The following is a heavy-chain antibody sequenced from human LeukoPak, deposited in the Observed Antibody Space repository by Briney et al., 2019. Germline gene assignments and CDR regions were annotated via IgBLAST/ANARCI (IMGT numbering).Heavy chain of an antibody. D-gene: IGHD2-2*01. Sequence: GRSLRLSCAASGFTFDDYAMHWVRQAPGKGLEWVSGISWNSGSIGYADSVKGRFTISRDNFKNTLYLQMNSLRAEDTAVYYCAREAMPNYFDYWGQGTLVTVSS. J-gene: IGHJ4*02. V-gene: IGHV3-9*01. CDR3: AREAMPNYFDY. CDR1: GFTFDDYA. CDR2: ISWNSGSI.